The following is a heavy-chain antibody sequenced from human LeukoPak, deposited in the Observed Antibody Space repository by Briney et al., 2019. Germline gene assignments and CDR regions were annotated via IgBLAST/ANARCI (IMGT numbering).Heavy chain of an antibody. CDR2: ISAYNGNT. J-gene: IGHJ3*02. V-gene: IGHV1-18*01. D-gene: IGHD3-9*01. CDR3: ARGERLVHKAFDI. Sequence: ASVRVSCKASGYTFTSYGISWVRQAPGQGLEWMGWISAYNGNTNYAQKLQGRVTMTTDTSTSTAYMELSSLRSEDTAVYYCARGERLVHKAFDIWGQGTMVTVSS. CDR1: GYTFTSYG.